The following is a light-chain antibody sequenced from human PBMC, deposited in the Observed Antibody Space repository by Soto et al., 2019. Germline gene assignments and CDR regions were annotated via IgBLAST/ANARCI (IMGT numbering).Light chain of an antibody. J-gene: IGLJ3*02. CDR1: SSDVGGYNY. V-gene: IGLV2-14*01. CDR3: SSYTTSSTWV. CDR2: EVS. Sequence: QSVLTQPASVSGSPGQSITISCTGTSSDVGGYNYVSWFQQHPGKAPKLMLSEVSNRPSGVSNRFSGSKSGNTASLTISGLQAEDEADYYCSSYTTSSTWVFGGGTQLTVL.